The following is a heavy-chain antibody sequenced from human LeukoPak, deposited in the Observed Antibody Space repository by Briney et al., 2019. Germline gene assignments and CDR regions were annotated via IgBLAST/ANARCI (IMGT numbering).Heavy chain of an antibody. D-gene: IGHD1-14*01. CDR1: GFTFSYYG. V-gene: IGHV3-48*03. J-gene: IGHJ4*02. Sequence: GGSLRLSCAASGFTFSYYGMNWVRQAPGKGLEWLSYISDTGDSIYYADSVKGRFTISRDNAKNSLYLQMNSLRVEDTAVYYCTRDPRNLDYWGQGTLVTVSS. CDR2: ISDTGDSI. CDR3: TRDPRNLDY.